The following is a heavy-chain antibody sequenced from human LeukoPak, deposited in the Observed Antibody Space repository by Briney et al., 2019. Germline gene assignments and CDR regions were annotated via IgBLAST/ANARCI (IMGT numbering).Heavy chain of an antibody. CDR2: INHSGST. Sequence: SETLSLTCAVYGGSFSGYYWSWIRQPPGKGLEWIGEINHSGSTNYNPSLKSRVTISVDTSKNQFSLKLSSVTAADTAVYYCARGLVGARKNNWLDPWGQGTLVTVSS. CDR3: ARGLVGARKNNWLDP. J-gene: IGHJ5*02. V-gene: IGHV4-34*01. CDR1: GGSFSGYY. D-gene: IGHD1-26*01.